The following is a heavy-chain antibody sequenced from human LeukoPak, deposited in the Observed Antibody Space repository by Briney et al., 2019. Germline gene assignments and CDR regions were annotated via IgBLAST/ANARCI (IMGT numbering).Heavy chain of an antibody. J-gene: IGHJ4*02. CDR3: ARGGYSYGYGADC. CDR1: GGTFSSYA. D-gene: IGHD5-18*01. V-gene: IGHV1-69*05. Sequence: SVKVSCKASGGTFSSYAISWVRQAPGQGLEWMGGIIPIFGTANYAQKFQGRVTITTDESTSTAYMELSSLRSEDTAVYYCARGGYSYGYGADCWGQGTLVTVSS. CDR2: IIPIFGTA.